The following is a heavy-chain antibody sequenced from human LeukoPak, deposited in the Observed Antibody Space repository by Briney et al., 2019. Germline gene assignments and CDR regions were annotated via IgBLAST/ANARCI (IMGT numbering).Heavy chain of an antibody. Sequence: PSETLSLTCTVSGGPISGYFWSWIRQPAGKGLEWISRIHYNGYSNHNPFLKSRVTMALDTSGNQVSLKLTSVTGADTAVYYCGRAPSGCGGTCPSDHWGPGTLVTVSS. CDR2: IHYNGYS. D-gene: IGHD2-15*01. CDR1: GGPISGYF. V-gene: IGHV4-4*07. J-gene: IGHJ4*02. CDR3: GRAPSGCGGTCPSDH.